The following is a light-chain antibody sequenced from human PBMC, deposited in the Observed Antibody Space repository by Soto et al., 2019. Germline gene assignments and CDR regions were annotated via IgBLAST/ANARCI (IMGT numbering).Light chain of an antibody. V-gene: IGLV2-23*01. CDR1: SSDVGNYNL. CDR3: CSYAGSSTYV. CDR2: EGS. J-gene: IGLJ1*01. Sequence: QSALTQPASVSGSPGQSITISCTGTSSDVGNYNLVSWYQQHPGKAPKLMIYEGSKRPSGVSNRFSGSKSGNTASLTISILQAADEADYYCCSYAGSSTYVFGTGTQLTVL.